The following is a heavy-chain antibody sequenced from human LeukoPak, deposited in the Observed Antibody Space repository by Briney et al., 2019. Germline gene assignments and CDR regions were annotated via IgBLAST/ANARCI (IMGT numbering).Heavy chain of an antibody. CDR3: ARNDYGLLDC. CDR2: IYHSGST. D-gene: IGHD4-17*01. CDR1: GYSISSGYY. J-gene: IGHJ4*02. Sequence: SETLSLTCAVSGYSISSGYYWGWIRQPPGKGLEWIGSIYHSGSTYYNPSLKSRVTISVDTSKNQFSLKLSSVTAADTAVYYCARNDYGLLDCWGQGTLVTVSS. V-gene: IGHV4-38-2*01.